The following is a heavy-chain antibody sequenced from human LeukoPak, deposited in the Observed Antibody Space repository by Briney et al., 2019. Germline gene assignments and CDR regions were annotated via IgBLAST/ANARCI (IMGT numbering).Heavy chain of an antibody. V-gene: IGHV3-23*01. CDR1: GFIFNNFA. D-gene: IGHD5-12*01. Sequence: GSLRLSCAASGFIFNNFAMSWVRRAPGKGLEWVSSINGTSSETWHADSVKGRFTFSRDNFRNTLYLQMNSLRADDTAIYYCAKDYGPDIVGTIGDYWGQGTLVTVSS. J-gene: IGHJ4*02. CDR2: INGTSSET. CDR3: AKDYGPDIVGTIGDY.